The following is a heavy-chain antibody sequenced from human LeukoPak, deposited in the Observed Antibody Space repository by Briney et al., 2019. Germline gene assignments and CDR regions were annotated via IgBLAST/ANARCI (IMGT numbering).Heavy chain of an antibody. D-gene: IGHD3-3*01. Sequence: PGGSLRLSCAASGFTFSSYSMNWVRQAPGKGLEWVSSISSSSSYIYYADSVKGRFTISRDNAKNSLYLQMNSLRAEDTAVYYCARASQQNTIFGVVIIRLDAFDIWGQGTMVTVSS. CDR3: ARASQQNTIFGVVIIRLDAFDI. CDR1: GFTFSSYS. J-gene: IGHJ3*02. V-gene: IGHV3-21*01. CDR2: ISSSSSYI.